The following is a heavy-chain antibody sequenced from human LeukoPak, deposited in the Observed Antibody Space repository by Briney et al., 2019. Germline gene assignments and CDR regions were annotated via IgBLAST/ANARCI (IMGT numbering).Heavy chain of an antibody. J-gene: IGHJ5*02. V-gene: IGHV3-23*01. CDR3: AKEKGSSSLGRFDP. D-gene: IGHD6-13*01. CDR1: RFTFSSYA. CDR2: ISGSGGST. Sequence: GGSLRLSCAASRFTFSSYAMTWVRQAPGKGLEWVSSISGSGGSTYYADSVKGRFTISRDNSKNTLYLQMNSLRAEDTAVYYCAKEKGSSSLGRFDPWGQGTLVTVSS.